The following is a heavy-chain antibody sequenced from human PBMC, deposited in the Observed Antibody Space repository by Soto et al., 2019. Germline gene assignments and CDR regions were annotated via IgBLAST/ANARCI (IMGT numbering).Heavy chain of an antibody. D-gene: IGHD2-8*01. CDR1: GYTFTSYD. CDR2: MNPNSGNT. Sequence: ASVKVSCKASGYTFTSYDINWVRQATGQGLEWMGWMNPNSGNTGYAQKFQGRVTMTRNTSISTAYMELSSLRSEDTAVYYCARGPLSRNVIMVYARDWGQGAMVTVS. J-gene: IGHJ3*01. CDR3: ARGPLSRNVIMVYARD. V-gene: IGHV1-8*01.